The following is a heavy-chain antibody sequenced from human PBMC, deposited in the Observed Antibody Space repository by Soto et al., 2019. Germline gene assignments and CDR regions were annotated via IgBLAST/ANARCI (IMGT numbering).Heavy chain of an antibody. CDR1: TVYFAIYG. J-gene: IGHJ5*01. CDR2: MSFDGTEK. Sequence: QEELVESGGGVLQPGGSLRLSCRTSTVYFAIYGIYWVRQSPGRGLEWLAHMSFDGTEKHYADSVKGRFTMSKDQPESETTFFFLMDTLKRDDTAVYHCATGVTGYGRGWADKPWDSWGRGTLVTVSS. D-gene: IGHD6-19*01. CDR3: ATGVTGYGRGWADKPWDS. V-gene: IGHV3-30*19.